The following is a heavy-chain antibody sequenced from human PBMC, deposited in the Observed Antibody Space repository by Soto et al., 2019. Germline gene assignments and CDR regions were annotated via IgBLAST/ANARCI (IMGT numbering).Heavy chain of an antibody. J-gene: IGHJ5*01. CDR1: GFTFRSYA. CDR3: AKSFYDSSGFDS. Sequence: GGSLRLSCAASGFTFRSYALSWVRQAPGKGLEWVSTVSDTGLSTYYAGSVTGRFTISRDNSRNTLYLQMSGLRAEDTAVYYCAKSFYDSSGFDSWGLGTLVTVSS. V-gene: IGHV3-23*01. D-gene: IGHD3-22*01. CDR2: VSDTGLST.